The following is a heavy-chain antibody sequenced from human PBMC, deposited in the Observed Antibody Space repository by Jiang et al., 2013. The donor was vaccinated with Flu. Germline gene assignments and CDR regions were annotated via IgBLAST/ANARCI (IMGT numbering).Heavy chain of an antibody. D-gene: IGHD2-15*01. CDR3: ARVSEGGGLPVFRFDI. J-gene: IGHJ3*02. CDR2: IYYSGST. V-gene: IGHV4-59*01. Sequence: GSGLVKPSETLSLTCTVSGGSISSYYWSWIRQPPGKGLEWIGYIYYSGSTNYNPSLKSRVTISVDTSKNQFSLKLSSVTAADTAVYYCARVSEGGGLPVFRFDIWGQGTMVTVSS. CDR1: GGSISSYY.